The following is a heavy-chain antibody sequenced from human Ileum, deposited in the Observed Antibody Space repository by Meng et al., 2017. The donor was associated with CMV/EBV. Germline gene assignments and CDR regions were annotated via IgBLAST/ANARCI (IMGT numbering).Heavy chain of an antibody. D-gene: IGHD4-23*01. CDR1: GSTFSRYW. V-gene: IGHV3-74*03. CDR2: ISTAGDSK. Sequence: CVDSGSTFSRYWMHWVRQAPGKGLVWVSHISTAGDSKTYADSVKGRFTISRDNAKNTLYLQMNSLRVDDTAVYYCARGARWGAGFDYWGQGTLVTVSS. J-gene: IGHJ4*02. CDR3: ARGARWGAGFDY.